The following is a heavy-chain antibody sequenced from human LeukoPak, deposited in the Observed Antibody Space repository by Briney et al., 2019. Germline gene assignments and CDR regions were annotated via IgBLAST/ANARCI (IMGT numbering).Heavy chain of an antibody. CDR3: ARVTAMAAADY. CDR1: GGSFSGYY. Sequence: PSETLSLTCAVYGGSFSGYYWSWIRQPPGKGLEWIGETNHSGSTNYNPSLKSRVTISVDTSKNQFSLKLSSVTAADTAVYYCARVTAMAAADYWGQGTLVTVSS. J-gene: IGHJ4*02. D-gene: IGHD5-18*01. V-gene: IGHV4-34*01. CDR2: TNHSGST.